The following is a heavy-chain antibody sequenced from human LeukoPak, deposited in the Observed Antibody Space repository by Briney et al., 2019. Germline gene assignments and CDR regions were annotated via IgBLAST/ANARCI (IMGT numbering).Heavy chain of an antibody. Sequence: SVKLSCKASGGTFSSYAISWARQAPGQGLEWMGRIIPIFGIANYAQKFQGRVTSTANKSTSTAYMELSSLRAEDTAGYYCASGEWQQLVRGVYYYYGMDVWGQGTTVTVSS. V-gene: IGHV1-69*04. CDR1: GGTFSSYA. D-gene: IGHD6-13*01. CDR3: ASGEWQQLVRGVYYYYGMDV. J-gene: IGHJ6*02. CDR2: IIPIFGIA.